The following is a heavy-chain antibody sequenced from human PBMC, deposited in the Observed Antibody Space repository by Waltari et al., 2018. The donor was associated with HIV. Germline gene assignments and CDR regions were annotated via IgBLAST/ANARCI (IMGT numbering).Heavy chain of an antibody. CDR2: IYASGST. Sequence: QVQLQESGPGLVKPSQTLSLICTVSGGSISSSYYYWSWIRQPPGKGLEWIGYIYASGSTYYPPCLKGRLTIAVDTSKNQFSLKRISVTAADTAAYYCARGVAGDGDHNPGNYLDYWGQGTLVTVSS. J-gene: IGHJ4*02. V-gene: IGHV4-30-4*01. CDR1: GGSISSSYYY. CDR3: ARGVAGDGDHNPGNYLDY. D-gene: IGHD2-21*02.